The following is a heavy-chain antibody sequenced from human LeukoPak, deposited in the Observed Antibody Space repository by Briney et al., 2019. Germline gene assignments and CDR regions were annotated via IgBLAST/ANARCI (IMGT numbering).Heavy chain of an antibody. Sequence: GGSLRLSCAASGFTFSSYAMHWVRQAPGKGLEWVAVISYDGSNKYYADSVKGRFTISRDNSKNTLYLQMNSLRAEDTAVYYCAREDYYDSSGPFDYWGQGTLVTVSS. CDR1: GFTFSSYA. J-gene: IGHJ4*02. V-gene: IGHV3-30-3*01. CDR3: AREDYYDSSGPFDY. CDR2: ISYDGSNK. D-gene: IGHD3-22*01.